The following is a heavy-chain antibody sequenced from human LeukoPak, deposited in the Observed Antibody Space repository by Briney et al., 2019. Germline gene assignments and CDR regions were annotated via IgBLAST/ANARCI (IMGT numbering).Heavy chain of an antibody. CDR3: AREGIQLLLSYYGMDV. J-gene: IGHJ6*02. CDR1: GFTFSSYW. V-gene: IGHV3-7*01. Sequence: PGGSLRLSCAASGFTFSSYWMSWVRQAPGKGLEWVANIKQDGSEKYYVDSVKGRFTISRDNAKNSLYLQMNSLRAEDTAVYYCAREGIQLLLSYYGMDVWGQGTTVTVSS. CDR2: IKQDGSEK. D-gene: IGHD5-18*01.